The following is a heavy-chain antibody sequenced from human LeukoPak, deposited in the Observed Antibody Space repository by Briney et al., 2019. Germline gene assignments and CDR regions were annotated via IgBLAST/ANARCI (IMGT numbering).Heavy chain of an antibody. J-gene: IGHJ5*02. D-gene: IGHD6-13*01. CDR1: GFTFSSYA. CDR3: AREQQLVWFDP. CDR2: ISYDGSNK. V-gene: IGHV3-30-3*01. Sequence: GGSLRLSCAASGFTFSSYAMHWVRQAPGKGLEWVAVISYDGSNKYYADSVKGRFTISRDNSKNTLYLQMNSLRAEDTAVYYCAREQQLVWFDPWGQGTLVTVSS.